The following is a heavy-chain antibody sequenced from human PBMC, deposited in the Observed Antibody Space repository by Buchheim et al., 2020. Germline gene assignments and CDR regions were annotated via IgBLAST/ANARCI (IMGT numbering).Heavy chain of an antibody. D-gene: IGHD3-22*01. V-gene: IGHV4-31*03. J-gene: IGHJ5*02. CDR3: ARVQAGVPYYYDSSGFDP. CDR2: ISSSGNT. CDR1: GDSISSDDCY. Sequence: QVQLRESGPGLVKPSETLSLTCTVSGDSISSDDCYWSWIRQHPGKGLEWIGYISSSGNTYYNPSLKSRVTLSIDTSQNHFSLKLRSVTAADTAVYYCARVQAGVPYYYDSSGFDPWGQGAL.